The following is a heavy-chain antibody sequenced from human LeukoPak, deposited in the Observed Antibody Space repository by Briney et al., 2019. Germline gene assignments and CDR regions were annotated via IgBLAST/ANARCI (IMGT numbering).Heavy chain of an antibody. CDR1: GFTFSSYS. J-gene: IGHJ3*02. V-gene: IGHV3-21*01. CDR3: ARGGVFDAFDI. Sequence: GGSLGLSCAASGFTFSSYSMNWVRQAPGKGLEWVSSISSSSSYIYYADSVKGRFTISRDNAKNSLYLQMNSLRAEDTAVYYCARGGVFDAFDIWGQGTMVTVSS. CDR2: ISSSSSYI. D-gene: IGHD3-16*01.